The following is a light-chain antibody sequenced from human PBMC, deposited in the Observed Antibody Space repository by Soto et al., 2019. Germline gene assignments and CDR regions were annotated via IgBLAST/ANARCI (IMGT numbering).Light chain of an antibody. J-gene: IGLJ2*01. CDR2: GDN. CDR3: AAWDDSLNGVV. Sequence: QSVLTQPPSASGTPGQRVTISCSGSSSNIGSNTVNWYQQFPGTAPKLRIYGDNQRPSGVPDRFSGSKSGTSASLAISRLQSEDEADYYCAAWDDSLNGVVFGGGTKLTVL. V-gene: IGLV1-44*01. CDR1: SSNIGSNT.